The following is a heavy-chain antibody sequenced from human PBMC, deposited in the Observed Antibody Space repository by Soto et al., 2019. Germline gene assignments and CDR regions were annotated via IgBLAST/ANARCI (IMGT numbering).Heavy chain of an antibody. CDR2: IIPIFGTA. CDR1: GGTFSSYA. CDR3: AREIVVVPAARYYYYGMDV. V-gene: IGHV1-69*01. J-gene: IGHJ6*02. D-gene: IGHD2-2*01. Sequence: QVQLVQSGAEVKKPGSSVKVSCKASGGTFSSYAISWVRQAPGQGLEWMGGIIPIFGTANYAQKFQGRVTITADESTSTAYMELSSLRSEDTAVYYYAREIVVVPAARYYYYGMDVWGQGTTVTVSS.